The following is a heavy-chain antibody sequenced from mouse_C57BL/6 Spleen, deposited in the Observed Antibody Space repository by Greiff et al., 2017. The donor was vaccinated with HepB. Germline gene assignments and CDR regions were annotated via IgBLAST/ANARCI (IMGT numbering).Heavy chain of an antibody. CDR2: INPYNGGT. D-gene: IGHD3-2*02. Sequence: VQLKESGPVLVKPGASVKMSCKASGYTFTDYYMNWVKQSHGKSLEWIGVINPYNGGTSYNQKFKGKATLTVDKSSSTAYMELNSLTSEDSAVYYCARSDSSGYLFYFDYWGQGTTLTVSS. CDR1: GYTFTDYY. J-gene: IGHJ2*01. V-gene: IGHV1-19*01. CDR3: ARSDSSGYLFYFDY.